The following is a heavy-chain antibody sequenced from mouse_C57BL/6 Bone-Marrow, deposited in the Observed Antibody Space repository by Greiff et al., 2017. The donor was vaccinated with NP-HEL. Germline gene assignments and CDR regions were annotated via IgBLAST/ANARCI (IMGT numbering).Heavy chain of an antibody. CDR1: GYTFTGYW. CDR3: ARWGTTDDY. V-gene: IGHV1-9*01. D-gene: IGHD1-1*01. J-gene: IGHJ2*01. Sequence: VQLQQSGAELMKPGASVKLSCKATGYTFTGYWIEWVKQRPGHGLEWIGEILPGSGSTNDNEKFKGKATFTADTSSNTAYMQLSSLTTEDSAIYDCARWGTTDDYWGQGTTLTVSS. CDR2: ILPGSGST.